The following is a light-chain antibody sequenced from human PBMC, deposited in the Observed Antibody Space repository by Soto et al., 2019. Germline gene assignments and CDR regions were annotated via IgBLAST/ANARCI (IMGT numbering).Light chain of an antibody. V-gene: IGKV3D-15*01. CDR3: QQHSHWPPWT. CDR1: QSVSSN. J-gene: IGKJ1*01. Sequence: EIVITHSPATLSVSPGERATLSCRASQSVSSNLAWYQQKPGQAPRLLIYGASTRATGIPARFSGSGSGTDFTLTISNLEPEDFAVYYCQQHSHWPPWTFGQGTKVDIK. CDR2: GAS.